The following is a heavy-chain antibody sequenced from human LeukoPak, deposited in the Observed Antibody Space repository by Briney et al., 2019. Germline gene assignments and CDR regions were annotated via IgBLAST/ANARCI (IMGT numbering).Heavy chain of an antibody. D-gene: IGHD3-22*01. Sequence: ASVKVSCKAPGYTFTSYAIHWVRQAPGQRLEWMGWINAGNGNTKYSQKFQGRVTITRDTSASTAYMELSSLRSEDTAVYYCARDPGYYDSSGYYYVLVPFDYWGQGTPVTVSS. V-gene: IGHV1-3*01. CDR1: GYTFTSYA. J-gene: IGHJ4*02. CDR3: ARDPGYYDSSGYYYVLVPFDY. CDR2: INAGNGNT.